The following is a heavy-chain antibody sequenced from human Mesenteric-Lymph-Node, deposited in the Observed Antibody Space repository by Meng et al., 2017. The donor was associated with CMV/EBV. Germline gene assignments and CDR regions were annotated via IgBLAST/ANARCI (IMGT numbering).Heavy chain of an antibody. V-gene: IGHV1-2*02. J-gene: IGHJ6*02. CDR3: ARDIVVVVAHGNYYYGMDV. CDR2: IDPNSGGT. D-gene: IGHD2-15*01. Sequence: ASVKVSCKASGYTFTDYHMFWVRQAPGQGLEWMGWIDPNSGGTNYAQKFQGRVTMTRDTSISTAFMEMSSVRSDDTAVFYCARDIVVVVAHGNYYYGMDVWGQGTTVTVSS. CDR1: GYTFTDYH.